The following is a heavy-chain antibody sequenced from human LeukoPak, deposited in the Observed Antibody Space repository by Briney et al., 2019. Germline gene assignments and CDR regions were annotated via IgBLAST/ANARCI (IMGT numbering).Heavy chain of an antibody. D-gene: IGHD6-13*01. CDR3: ARFQVSWGSEDYFDY. V-gene: IGHV1-2*02. CDR2: INPNSGGT. CDR1: GYTFTGYY. J-gene: IGHJ4*02. Sequence: ASVKVSCKASGYTFTGYYMHWVRQAPGQGLEWMGWINPNSGGTNYAQKFQGRVTMTRDTSISTAYMELSRLRSDDTAVYYCARFQVSWGSEDYFDYWGQGTLVTVSS.